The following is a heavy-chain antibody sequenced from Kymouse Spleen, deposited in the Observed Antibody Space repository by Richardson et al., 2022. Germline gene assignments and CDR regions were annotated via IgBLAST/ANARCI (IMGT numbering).Heavy chain of an antibody. Sequence: EVQLVESGGGLVQPGRSLRLSCAASGFTFDDYAMHWVRQAPGKGLEWVSGISWNSGSIGYADSVKGRFTISRDNAKNSLYLQMNSLRAEDTALYYCAKIPFSWNDEYYWGQGTLVTVSS. J-gene: IGHJ4*02. CDR1: GFTFDDYA. CDR3: AKIPFSWNDEYY. CDR2: ISWNSGSI. V-gene: IGHV3-9*01. D-gene: IGHD1-1*01,IGHD1-20*01.